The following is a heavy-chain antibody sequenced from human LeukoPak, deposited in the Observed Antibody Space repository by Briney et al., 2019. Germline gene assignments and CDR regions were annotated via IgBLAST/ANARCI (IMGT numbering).Heavy chain of an antibody. J-gene: IGHJ4*02. CDR1: GFIFSTYS. CDR3: AREYYYGSGSRLCY. Sequence: GGSLRLSCAASGFIFSTYSMHWVRQAPGQGLEWMGWINPNSGGTNYAQKFQGRVTMTRDTSISAAYMELSRLRSDDTAVYYCAREYYYGSGSRLCYWGQGTLVTVSS. D-gene: IGHD3-10*01. CDR2: INPNSGGT. V-gene: IGHV1-2*02.